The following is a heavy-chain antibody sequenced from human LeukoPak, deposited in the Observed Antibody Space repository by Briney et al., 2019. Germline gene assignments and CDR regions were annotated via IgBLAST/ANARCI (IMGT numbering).Heavy chain of an antibody. Sequence: SETLSLTCTVSGGSISSSSYYWGWIRQPPGKGLEWIGSIYYSGSTYYNPSLKSRVTISVDTSKNQLSLKLSSVTAADTAVYYCAREQAGTLEYWGQGTLVTVSS. CDR2: IYYSGST. CDR1: GGSISSSSYY. J-gene: IGHJ4*02. V-gene: IGHV4-39*07. CDR3: AREQAGTLEY. D-gene: IGHD6-19*01.